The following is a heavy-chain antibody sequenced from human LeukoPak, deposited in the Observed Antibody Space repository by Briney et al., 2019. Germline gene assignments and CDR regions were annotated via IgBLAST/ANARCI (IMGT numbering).Heavy chain of an antibody. CDR3: ARGRPPIAAAGLGMSYYFDY. CDR1: GGTFSGYA. V-gene: IGHV1-69*11. Sequence: WASVKVSCKASGGTFSGYAISWVRQAPGQGLEWMGRIIPILGTANYAQKFQGRVTITADESTSTAYMELSSLRSEDTAVYYCARGRPPIAAAGLGMSYYFDYWGQGTLVTVSS. CDR2: IIPILGTA. J-gene: IGHJ4*02. D-gene: IGHD6-13*01.